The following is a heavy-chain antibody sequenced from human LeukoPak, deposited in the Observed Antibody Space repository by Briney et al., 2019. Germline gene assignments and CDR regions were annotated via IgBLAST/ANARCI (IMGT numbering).Heavy chain of an antibody. D-gene: IGHD2-15*01. CDR3: ARFIVVVVAASLYYFDY. CDR1: GGTFSSYA. Sequence: SVKVSCKASGGTFSSYAISWVRQAPGQGLEWMGGIIPIFGTANYAQKFQGRVTITTDESTSTAYMGLSSLRSEDTAVYYCARFIVVVVAASLYYFDYWGQGTLVTVSS. J-gene: IGHJ4*02. V-gene: IGHV1-69*05. CDR2: IIPIFGTA.